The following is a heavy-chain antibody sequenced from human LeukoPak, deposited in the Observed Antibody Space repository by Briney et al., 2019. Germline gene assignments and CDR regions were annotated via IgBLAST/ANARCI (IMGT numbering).Heavy chain of an antibody. CDR2: INHSGST. D-gene: IGHD2-2*01. V-gene: IGHV4-34*01. Sequence: SETLSLTCAVYGGSLSGYYWSWIRQPPGKGLEWIGKINHSGSTNYNPSLKRRVTISVDTSQRQFSLKLSSVTAADTAVYYCARGLNQLSPGGYWGQGTLVTVSS. CDR3: ARGLNQLSPGGY. J-gene: IGHJ4*02. CDR1: GGSLSGYY.